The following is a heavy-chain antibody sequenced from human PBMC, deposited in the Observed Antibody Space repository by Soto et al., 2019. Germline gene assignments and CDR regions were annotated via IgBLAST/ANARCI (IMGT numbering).Heavy chain of an antibody. Sequence: QVQLVQSGAEVKKPGASVKVSCKASGDTFTDYYIHWVRQAPGQGLEWMGTVNPSGGHTTYAQHFLGRMTMTRDTSTSTLFMELTSLTSEDTAVYYCARGGHVVVVTAALDYWGQGTLVTVSS. J-gene: IGHJ4*02. V-gene: IGHV1-46*01. CDR1: GDTFTDYY. D-gene: IGHD2-21*02. CDR3: ARGGHVVVVTAALDY. CDR2: VNPSGGHT.